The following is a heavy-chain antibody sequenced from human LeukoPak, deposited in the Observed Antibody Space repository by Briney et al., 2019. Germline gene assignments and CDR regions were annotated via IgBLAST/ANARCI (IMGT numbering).Heavy chain of an antibody. CDR2: IIPILGIA. V-gene: IGHV1-69*04. D-gene: IGHD6-19*01. CDR3: AREYSSGWYKGFAFDI. J-gene: IGHJ3*02. Sequence: SVRPSSTASGGTFSIYAISWVRQAPGQGLEWMGRIIPILGIANYAQKFQGRVTITADKSTSTAYMELSSLRSEDTAVYYCAREYSSGWYKGFAFDIWGQGTMVTVSS. CDR1: GGTFSIYA.